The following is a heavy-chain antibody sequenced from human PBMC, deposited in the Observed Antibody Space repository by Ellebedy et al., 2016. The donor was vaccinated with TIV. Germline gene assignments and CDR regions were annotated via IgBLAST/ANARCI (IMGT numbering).Heavy chain of an antibody. V-gene: IGHV1-46*01. J-gene: IGHJ4*02. CDR3: ARGKGRYFDY. CDR1: GYTFTDYY. Sequence: AASVKVSCKASGYTFTDYYMYWIRQAPGQGPEWMGMINPSGGSTSYAQKVQGRVTMTRDTSTSTVYMDLSSLRSEDTAVYYCARGKGRYFDYWGQGTLVTVSS. CDR2: INPSGGST. D-gene: IGHD3-10*01.